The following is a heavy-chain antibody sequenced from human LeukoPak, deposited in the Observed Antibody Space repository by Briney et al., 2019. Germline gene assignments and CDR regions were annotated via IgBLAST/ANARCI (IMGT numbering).Heavy chain of an antibody. CDR3: ARGYGDYYYYYYMDV. V-gene: IGHV1-8*01. D-gene: IGHD4-17*01. Sequence: VASVKVSCKASGYTFTSYDINWVRQATGQGLEWMGWMNPNSGNTGYAQKFQGRVTMTRNTSISTAYMELSSLRSEDTAVYYCARGYGDYYYYYYMDVWGKGTTVTVSS. J-gene: IGHJ6*03. CDR1: GYTFTSYD. CDR2: MNPNSGNT.